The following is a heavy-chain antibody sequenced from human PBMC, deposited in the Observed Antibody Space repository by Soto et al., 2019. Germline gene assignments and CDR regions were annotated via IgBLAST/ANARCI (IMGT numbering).Heavy chain of an antibody. CDR3: ARQGWFGELNPYYYYYGMDV. Sequence: SETLSLTCTVSGGSISSSSYYWGWIRQPPGKGLEWIGSIYYSGSTYYNPSLKSRVTISVDTSKNQFSLELSSVTAADTAVYYCARQGWFGELNPYYYYYGMDVWGQGTTVTVSS. D-gene: IGHD3-10*01. CDR2: IYYSGST. V-gene: IGHV4-39*01. J-gene: IGHJ6*02. CDR1: GGSISSSSYY.